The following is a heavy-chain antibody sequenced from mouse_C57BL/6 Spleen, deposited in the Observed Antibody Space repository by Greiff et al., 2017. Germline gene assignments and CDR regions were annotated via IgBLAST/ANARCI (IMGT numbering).Heavy chain of an antibody. Sequence: EVKLQESGPGLVKPSQSLSLTCSVTGYSITSGYYWNWIRQFPGNKLEWMGYISYDGSNNYNPSLKNRISITRDTSKNQFFLKLNSVTTEDTATYYCARGGNYGRDGAMDYWGQGTSVTVSS. CDR2: ISYDGSN. CDR3: ARGGNYGRDGAMDY. D-gene: IGHD2-1*01. J-gene: IGHJ4*01. CDR1: GYSITSGYY. V-gene: IGHV3-6*01.